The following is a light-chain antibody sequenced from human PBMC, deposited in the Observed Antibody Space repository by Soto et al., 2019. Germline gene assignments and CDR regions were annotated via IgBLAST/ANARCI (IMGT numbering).Light chain of an antibody. J-gene: IGLJ2*01. CDR3: TSYSSGSTHVV. Sequence: QSALTQPASVSGSPGQSITLSCIGTSSDIGDYDYVSWYQRHPGRAPQLIIFDVNNRPSGVSNRFSGSKSGNTASLTISGLQAEDEADYYCTSYSSGSTHVVFGSGTKVTVL. CDR2: DVN. V-gene: IGLV2-14*01. CDR1: SSDIGDYDY.